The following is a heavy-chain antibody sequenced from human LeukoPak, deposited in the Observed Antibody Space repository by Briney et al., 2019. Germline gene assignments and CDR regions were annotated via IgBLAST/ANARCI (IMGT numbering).Heavy chain of an antibody. J-gene: IGHJ4*02. CDR2: LFYTGST. Sequence: SETLSLTCSVSGGSLSSSNYYWGCIRQPPGKGLEWIGSLFYTGSTYYNPSLKSRVTISVDTSKNQFSLNLSSVTAADTAIYYCASGSYSSGWHPYFDSWAREPWSPSPQ. CDR1: GGSLSSSNYY. CDR3: ASGSYSSGWHPYFDS. V-gene: IGHV4-39*01. D-gene: IGHD6-19*01.